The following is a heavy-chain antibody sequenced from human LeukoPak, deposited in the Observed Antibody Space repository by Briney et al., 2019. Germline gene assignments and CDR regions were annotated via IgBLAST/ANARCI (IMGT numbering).Heavy chain of an antibody. CDR1: GDTFNSYA. J-gene: IGHJ6*03. D-gene: IGHD3-10*01. CDR3: AGGYYYASGTYSKYYYYYYMDV. CDR2: IIPIFGTP. Sequence: ASVKVSCKASGDTFNSYAISWVRQAPGQGLEWMGGIIPIFGTPNYARKLQGRVTITADKSTSTAYMELGSLRSEDTAVYYCAGGYYYASGTYSKYYYYYYMDVWGKGTTVTVSS. V-gene: IGHV1-69*06.